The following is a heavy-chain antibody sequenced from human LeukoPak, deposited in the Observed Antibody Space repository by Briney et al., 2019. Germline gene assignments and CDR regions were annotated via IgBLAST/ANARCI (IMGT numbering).Heavy chain of an antibody. J-gene: IGHJ4*02. D-gene: IGHD2-2*01. CDR3: AREGRYCSSTSCHDY. CDR1: GFTFSSYA. Sequence: PGGSLRLSCAASGFTFSSYAMHWVRQAPGKELEWVAVISYDGGNKYYADSVKGRFTISRDNSKNTLYLQMNSLRAEDTAVYYCAREGRYCSSTSCHDYWGQGTLVTVSS. V-gene: IGHV3-30*04. CDR2: ISYDGGNK.